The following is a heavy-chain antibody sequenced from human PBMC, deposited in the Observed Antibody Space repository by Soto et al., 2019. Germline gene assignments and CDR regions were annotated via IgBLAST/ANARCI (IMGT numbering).Heavy chain of an antibody. Sequence: EVQLVESGGGLVQPGGSLRLSCAASGFTFSSYWMHWVRQAPGKGLVWVSRINSDGSSTSYADSVKGRFTISRDNAKNTLYLQMNSLRAEDTAVYYCASNPGIGDYGGVHTIHWGQGTLVTVSS. J-gene: IGHJ4*02. CDR2: INSDGSST. V-gene: IGHV3-74*01. CDR1: GFTFSSYW. D-gene: IGHD4-17*01. CDR3: ASNPGIGDYGGVHTIH.